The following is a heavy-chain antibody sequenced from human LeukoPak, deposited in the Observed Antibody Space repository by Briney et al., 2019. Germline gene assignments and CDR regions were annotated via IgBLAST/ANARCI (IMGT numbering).Heavy chain of an antibody. J-gene: IGHJ4*02. V-gene: IGHV1-69*04. Sequence: ASVKVSCKASGGTFSSYATSWVRQAPGQGLEWMGRIIPILGIANYAQKFQGRVTITADKSTSTAYMELSSLRSEDTAVYYCARSDPSYCSSTSCYFPDYWGQGTLVTVSS. CDR3: ARSDPSYCSSTSCYFPDY. D-gene: IGHD2-2*01. CDR2: IIPILGIA. CDR1: GGTFSSYA.